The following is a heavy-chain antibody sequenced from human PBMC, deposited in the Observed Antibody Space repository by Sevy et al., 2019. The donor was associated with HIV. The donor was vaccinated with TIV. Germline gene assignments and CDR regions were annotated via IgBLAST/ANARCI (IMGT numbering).Heavy chain of an antibody. Sequence: GGSLRLSCAASGFTFSSYSMNWVRQAPGKGLEWVSYISSSSSTIYYADSVKGRFTISRDNAKNSLYLQMNSLRAEDTALYYCARDPACSSTSCYRYYYGMDVWGQGTTVTVSS. J-gene: IGHJ6*02. V-gene: IGHV3-48*01. CDR3: ARDPACSSTSCYRYYYGMDV. CDR1: GFTFSSYS. CDR2: ISSSSSTI. D-gene: IGHD2-2*01.